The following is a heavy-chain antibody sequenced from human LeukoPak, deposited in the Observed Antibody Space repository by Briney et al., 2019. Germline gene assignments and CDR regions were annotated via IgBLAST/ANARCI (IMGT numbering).Heavy chain of an antibody. CDR1: GGSISSDRFY. CDR2: IKSSNT. CDR3: ARVPDWTYVPDY. D-gene: IGHD3-16*01. Sequence: SETLSLTCTVSGGSISSDRFYWTWVRQPAGKGLEWIGRIKSSNTNYNPSLKSRVSISLDTSTYQFSLKLSSLTAADTAVYYCARVPDWTYVPDYWGQGTLVTVSS. J-gene: IGHJ4*02. V-gene: IGHV4-61*02.